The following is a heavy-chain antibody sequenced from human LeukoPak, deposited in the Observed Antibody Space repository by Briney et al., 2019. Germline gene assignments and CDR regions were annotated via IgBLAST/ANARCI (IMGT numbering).Heavy chain of an antibody. CDR2: INPNSGGT. V-gene: IGHV1-2*02. Sequence: ASVKVSCKTSGYTFTAFFMHWVRQAPGQGLEWMGWINPNSGGTNYAQKFQGRVTMTRDTSISTAYMELSRLRSDDTAVYYCARGQYYDSSGYYLFDYWGQGTLVTVSS. CDR3: ARGQYYDSSGYYLFDY. CDR1: GYTFTAFF. J-gene: IGHJ4*02. D-gene: IGHD3-22*01.